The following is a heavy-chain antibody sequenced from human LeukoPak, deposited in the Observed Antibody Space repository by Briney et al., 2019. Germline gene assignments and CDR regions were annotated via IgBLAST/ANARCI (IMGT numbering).Heavy chain of an antibody. CDR2: MNPNSGNT. Sequence: ASVKVSCKASGYTFTSYDINWVRQATGQGLEWMGWMNPNSGNTGYAQKFQGRVTITRNTSISTAYMELSSLRSEDTAVYYCARGARSGYYRDYYYYYMDVWGKGTRSPSP. D-gene: IGHD3-3*01. CDR3: ARGARSGYYRDYYYYYMDV. CDR1: GYTFTSYD. J-gene: IGHJ6*03. V-gene: IGHV1-8*03.